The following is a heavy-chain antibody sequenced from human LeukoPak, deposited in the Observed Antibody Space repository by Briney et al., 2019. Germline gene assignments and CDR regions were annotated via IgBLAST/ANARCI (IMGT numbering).Heavy chain of an antibody. J-gene: IGHJ2*01. CDR1: GGSISSGDYY. Sequence: PSGTLSLTCTVSGGSISSGDYYWSWIRQPPGKGLEWIGYIFYSGSTDFNPSLKSRITISVDTSKNQFSLKLSSVTAADTAVYYCARQHSYVTSYWYFDLWGRGTLVTVSS. V-gene: IGHV4-30-4*01. CDR2: IFYSGST. CDR3: ARQHSYVTSYWYFDL. D-gene: IGHD5-18*01.